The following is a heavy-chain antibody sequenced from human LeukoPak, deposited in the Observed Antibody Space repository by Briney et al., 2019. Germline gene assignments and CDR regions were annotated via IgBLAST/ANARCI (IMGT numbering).Heavy chain of an antibody. J-gene: IGHJ4*02. Sequence: PGGSLRLSCAASGFTFSSYNMNWVRQAPGKGLEWVSSITSSSNDIYYADSVKGRFTISRDNAKNSLYLQMNSLRAEYTTVKYCPKYYWDSGSENYCDVDYWGQGTLVTVSS. V-gene: IGHV3-21*03. CDR1: GFTFSSYN. CDR2: ITSSSNDI. D-gene: IGHD3-10*01. CDR3: PKYYWDSGSENYCDVDY.